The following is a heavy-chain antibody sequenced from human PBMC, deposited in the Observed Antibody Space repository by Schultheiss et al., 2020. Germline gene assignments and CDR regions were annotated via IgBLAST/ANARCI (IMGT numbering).Heavy chain of an antibody. CDR1: GGSISSSSYY. CDR2: IYYSGST. Sequence: GSLRLSCTVSGGSISSSSYYWGWIRQPPGKGLEWIGSIYYSGSTYYNPSLKSRVTISVDTSKNQFSLKLSSVTAADTAVYYCARDFAYSSSSRYYYYGMDVWGQGTTVTVSS. D-gene: IGHD6-6*01. J-gene: IGHJ6*02. CDR3: ARDFAYSSSSRYYYYGMDV. V-gene: IGHV4-39*07.